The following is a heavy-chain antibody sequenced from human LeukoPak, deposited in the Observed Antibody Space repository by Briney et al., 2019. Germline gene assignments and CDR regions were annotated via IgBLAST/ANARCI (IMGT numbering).Heavy chain of an antibody. CDR1: GGSISSYY. D-gene: IGHD2-2*01. Sequence: SETLSLTCTVSGGSISSYYWSWIRQPPGKGLEWIGYIYYSGSTNYNPSLKSRVTISVDTSKNQFSLKLSSVTAADTAVYYCARLKRRIVVVPAAKAGWFDPWGQGTLITVSS. CDR3: ARLKRRIVVVPAAKAGWFDP. V-gene: IGHV4-59*12. CDR2: IYYSGST. J-gene: IGHJ5*02.